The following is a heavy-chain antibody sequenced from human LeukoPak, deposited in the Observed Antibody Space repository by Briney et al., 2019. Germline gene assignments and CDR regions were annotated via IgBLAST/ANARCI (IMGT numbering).Heavy chain of an antibody. CDR3: AKDSAGDYDLNFDY. Sequence: GGSLILSCAASGFTFSSYAMSWVRQAPGKGLEWVSAISGSGGSTYYADSVKGRFTISRDNSKNTLYLQMNSLRAEDTAVYYCAKDSAGDYDLNFDYWGQGTLVTVSS. CDR1: GFTFSSYA. V-gene: IGHV3-23*01. D-gene: IGHD4-17*01. J-gene: IGHJ4*02. CDR2: ISGSGGST.